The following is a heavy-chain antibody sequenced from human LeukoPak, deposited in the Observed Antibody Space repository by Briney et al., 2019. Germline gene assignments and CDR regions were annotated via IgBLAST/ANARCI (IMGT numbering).Heavy chain of an antibody. V-gene: IGHV5-51*01. CDR3: ARFWGGYNNCYFDY. Sequence: GESLKISCKGSGYSFTSYWIGWVRQMPGKGLGWMGIIYPGDSDTRYSPSFQGQVTISAANSFSTAYLQWTSLKASDTAMYYCARFWGGYNNCYFDYWGQGTLVTVSS. J-gene: IGHJ4*02. D-gene: IGHD5-24*01. CDR1: GYSFTSYW. CDR2: IYPGDSDT.